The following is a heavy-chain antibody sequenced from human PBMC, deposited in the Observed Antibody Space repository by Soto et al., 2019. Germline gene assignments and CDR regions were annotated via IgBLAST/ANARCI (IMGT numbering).Heavy chain of an antibody. CDR1: GGSISSSSYY. CDR2: IYYSGST. CDR3: ARHENPGIAAAGLPTHFDY. Sequence: SETLSLTCTVSGGSISSSSYYWGWIRQPPGKGLEWIGSIYYSGSTYYNPSLKSRVTISVDTSKNQFSLKLSSVTAADTAVYYFARHENPGIAAAGLPTHFDYWGQGTLVTVSS. D-gene: IGHD6-13*01. V-gene: IGHV4-39*01. J-gene: IGHJ4*02.